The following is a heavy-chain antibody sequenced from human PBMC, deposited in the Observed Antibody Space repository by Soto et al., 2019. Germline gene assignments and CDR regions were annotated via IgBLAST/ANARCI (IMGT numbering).Heavy chain of an antibody. D-gene: IGHD3-16*01. Sequence: QVHLQSSGPGLVKPSQTLSLTCTVSGDSMTTVGYSWTWIRQHTGQGLEWIGFISYSGRTYYSSSLKGRVAVAADTPKNQFSLKLNSVTAADTAGYYCTGGDYWGQGTLGTVSS. CDR3: TGGDY. J-gene: IGHJ4*02. V-gene: IGHV4-31*03. CDR1: GDSMTTVGYS. CDR2: ISYSGRT.